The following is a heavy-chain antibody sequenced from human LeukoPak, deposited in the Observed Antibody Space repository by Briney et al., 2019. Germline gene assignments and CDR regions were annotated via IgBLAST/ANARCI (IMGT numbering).Heavy chain of an antibody. V-gene: IGHV1-46*01. J-gene: IGHJ5*02. CDR3: ARGGCGDSAAPFDA. Sequence: GASVKVSCKTSGYTFTSCYMHWVRQAPGQGPEWMGMINPSAGSTRYAQKFQGRVTMTTDTSTSTVYMELSSLRSEDTAVYYCARGGCGDSAAPFDAWGQGTLVPVSS. CDR1: GYTFTSCY. CDR2: INPSAGST. D-gene: IGHD2-21*02.